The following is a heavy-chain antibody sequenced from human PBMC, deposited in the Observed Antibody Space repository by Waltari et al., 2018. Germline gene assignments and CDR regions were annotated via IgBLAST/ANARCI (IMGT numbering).Heavy chain of an antibody. CDR2: ISTYNGNR. Sequence: QAQLVQSGAEVKKPGASVRVSCKTSGSTFSSYGIPWVRQVAGQGLEWLGWISTYNGNRNYSQKMQGRLSMTTEADTTTAYMDLRSLRSDDTAMYYCVRGGPWKLVQGNAFDYWGQGTMITVSP. J-gene: IGHJ3*01. V-gene: IGHV1-18*01. CDR3: VRGGPWKLVQGNAFDY. D-gene: IGHD6-6*01. CDR1: GSTFSSYG.